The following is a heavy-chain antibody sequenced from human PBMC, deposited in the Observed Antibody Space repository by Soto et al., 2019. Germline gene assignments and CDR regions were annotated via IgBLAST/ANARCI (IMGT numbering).Heavy chain of an antibody. D-gene: IGHD1-26*01. CDR3: AIVGVGINTLPVDY. V-gene: IGHV1-18*01. Sequence: SVNVSCKASGYTFTSYGISWVRQAPGQGLEWMGWISAYNGNTNYAQKLQGRVTMTTDTSTSTAYMELRSLRSDDTAVYYCAIVGVGINTLPVDYWGQGTLVTVSS. CDR1: GYTFTSYG. J-gene: IGHJ4*02. CDR2: ISAYNGNT.